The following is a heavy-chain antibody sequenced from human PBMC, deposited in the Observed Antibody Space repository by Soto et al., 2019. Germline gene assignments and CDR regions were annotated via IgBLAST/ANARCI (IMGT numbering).Heavy chain of an antibody. Sequence: QVQLQESGPGLVKPSETLSLTCTVSGGSVSSGSYYWSWIRQPPGKGLEWIGYINYSGSTNYNPSLKSRVTISVDTSKNQFSLKRSSVTAADTAVYYCARQHDNDYYYGMDVWGQGTTVTVSS. D-gene: IGHD1-1*01. V-gene: IGHV4-61*01. CDR1: GGSVSSGSYY. CDR3: ARQHDNDYYYGMDV. CDR2: INYSGST. J-gene: IGHJ6*02.